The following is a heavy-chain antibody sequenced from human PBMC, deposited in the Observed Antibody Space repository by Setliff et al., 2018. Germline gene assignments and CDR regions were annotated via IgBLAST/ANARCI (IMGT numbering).Heavy chain of an antibody. CDR1: GYAFITFG. CDR3: ARVGFRGVMSAYFDF. Sequence: SVKVSCKTSGYAFITFGMSWVRQAPGQGLEWMGGIIPLSDISNYAQKLQGRVTITADKSTNTVNMELSSLRSEDTAVYYCARVGFRGVMSAYFDFWGQGTQVTVSS. J-gene: IGHJ4*02. V-gene: IGHV1-69*10. CDR2: IIPLSDIS. D-gene: IGHD3-10*01.